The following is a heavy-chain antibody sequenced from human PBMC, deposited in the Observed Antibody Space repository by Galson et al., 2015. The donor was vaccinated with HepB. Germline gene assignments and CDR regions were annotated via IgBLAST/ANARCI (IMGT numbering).Heavy chain of an antibody. J-gene: IGHJ4*02. CDR1: GYTFTSYG. CDR2: ISAYNGNT. V-gene: IGHV1-18*04. CDR3: ARAPPYSRGWWGQSALDY. D-gene: IGHD6-19*01. Sequence: SVKVSCKASGYTFTSYGISWVRQAPGQGLEWMGWISAYNGNTNYAQKLQGRVTMTTDTSTSTAYMELRSLRSDDTAVYYCARAPPYSRGWWGQSALDYWGQGTLVTVSS.